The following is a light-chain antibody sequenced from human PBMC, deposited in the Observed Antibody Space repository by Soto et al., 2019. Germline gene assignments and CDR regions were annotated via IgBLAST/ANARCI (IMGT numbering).Light chain of an antibody. CDR1: NSNIGKNY. V-gene: IGLV1-51*01. J-gene: IGLJ3*02. CDR2: EDD. Sequence: QSVLTQTPSVSAAPGQTVTISCSGSNSNIGKNYVSWYQQLPGTAPKLLIYEDDKRPSGMPDRFSGSKSGTSSTLAITGLQTGDEAEYYCGTWDGSPNTVVFGGGTKVTVL. CDR3: GTWDGSPNTVV.